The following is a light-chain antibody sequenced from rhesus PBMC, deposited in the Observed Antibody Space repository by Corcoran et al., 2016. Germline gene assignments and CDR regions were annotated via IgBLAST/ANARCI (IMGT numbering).Light chain of an antibody. CDR3: QHGYGIPYS. CDR2: KAS. V-gene: IGKV1-25*01. CDR1: QGISNN. J-gene: IGKJ2*01. Sequence: DIQMTQSPSSLSASVGDRVTITCRASQGISNNLAWYQQKPGKVPKLLSYKASTLQCGIPSRCSGSGSGTDFTLTIRSLQPEVFATYYCQHGYGIPYSFCQVTKVEIK.